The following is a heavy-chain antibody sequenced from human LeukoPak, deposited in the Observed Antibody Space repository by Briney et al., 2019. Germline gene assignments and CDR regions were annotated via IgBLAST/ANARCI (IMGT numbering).Heavy chain of an antibody. CDR1: GGSFSGYY. D-gene: IGHD2-15*01. Sequence: SETLSLTCAVYGGSFSGYYWSWIRQPPGKGLEWIGYIYYSGSTNYNPSLKSRVTISVDTSKNQFSLKLSSVTAADTAVYYCAREGKCSGGSCYPRGFDYWGQGTLVTVSS. CDR2: IYYSGST. V-gene: IGHV4-59*01. J-gene: IGHJ4*02. CDR3: AREGKCSGGSCYPRGFDY.